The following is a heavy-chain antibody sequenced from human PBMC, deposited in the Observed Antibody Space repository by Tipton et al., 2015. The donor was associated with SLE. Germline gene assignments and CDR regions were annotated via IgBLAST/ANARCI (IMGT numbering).Heavy chain of an antibody. D-gene: IGHD6-6*01. Sequence: TLSLTCAVYGGSFSGYYWSWIRQPTGKGLEWIGEINHSGSTNYNPSLKSRVTISVDTSKNQFSLKLSSVTAADTAVYYCARGPRASIAARKALDIWCQGTMVTVSS. CDR3: ARGPRASIAARKALDI. CDR2: INHSGST. V-gene: IGHV4-34*01. J-gene: IGHJ3*02. CDR1: GGSFSGYY.